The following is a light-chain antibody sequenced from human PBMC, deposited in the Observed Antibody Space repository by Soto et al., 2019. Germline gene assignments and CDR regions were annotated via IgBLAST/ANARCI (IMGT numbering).Light chain of an antibody. CDR3: AARDDSLSGPGV. Sequence: QSALTQPPSASGTPGQRVTISCSGSSSNIGNFYVYWYQQLPGTAPKLLIYKNNQRPLGVPDRFSGSKSGTSASLAISGLRSEDEADYYCAARDDSLSGPGVFGGGTQLTVL. V-gene: IGLV1-47*01. CDR2: KNN. J-gene: IGLJ7*01. CDR1: SSNIGNFY.